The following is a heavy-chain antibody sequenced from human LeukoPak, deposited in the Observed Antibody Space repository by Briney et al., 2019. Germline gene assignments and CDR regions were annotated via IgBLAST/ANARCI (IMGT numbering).Heavy chain of an antibody. CDR2: ISYDGSNK. CDR3: AKGMVSVISYFDY. CDR1: GFTFSSYG. Sequence: GGSLRLSCAASGFTFSSYGMHWVRQAPGKGLEWVAIISYDGSNKYYADSVKGRFTISRDNSKNTLYLQMNSLRAEDTAVYYCAKGMVSVISYFDYWGQGTLVTVSS. J-gene: IGHJ4*02. V-gene: IGHV3-30*18. D-gene: IGHD3-10*01.